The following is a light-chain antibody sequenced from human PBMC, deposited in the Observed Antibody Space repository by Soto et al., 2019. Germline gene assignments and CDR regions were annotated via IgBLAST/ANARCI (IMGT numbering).Light chain of an antibody. CDR1: SSDVGAYDY. CDR2: EVS. CDR3: SSYTSSSTRV. V-gene: IGLV2-14*03. Sequence: QSVLTQPASVSGSPGQSITISCTGTSSDVGAYDYVSWYQQHPDKAPKRMIYEVSNRPSGVSNRFSGSKSVNTATLTISGLQADDEADYYCSSYTSSSTRVFGTGTKLTVL. J-gene: IGLJ1*01.